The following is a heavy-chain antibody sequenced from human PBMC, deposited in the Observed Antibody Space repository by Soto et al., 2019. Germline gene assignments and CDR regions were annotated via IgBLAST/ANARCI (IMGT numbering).Heavy chain of an antibody. CDR2: LYAGERT. V-gene: IGHV3-66*01. Sequence: EVRLVESGGGLVQPGGSLRLSCVASGFTVSSNYMSWVRQAPGKGLEWVSVLYAGERTDYADSVKGRFTISRDSCKNTVYLQLNSLRAEDTAVYYCARTRVPWIQLYFGWFDSWGQGTLVTVSS. CDR1: GFTVSSNY. CDR3: ARTRVPWIQLYFGWFDS. J-gene: IGHJ5*01. D-gene: IGHD5-18*01.